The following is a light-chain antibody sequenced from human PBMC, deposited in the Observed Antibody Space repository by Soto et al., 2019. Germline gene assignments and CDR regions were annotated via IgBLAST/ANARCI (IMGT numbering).Light chain of an antibody. V-gene: IGLV1-44*01. CDR1: ASSIGTNT. CDR3: AAWDGSLNNVL. Sequence: QPVLTQPPSASGTPGQRVTISCSGSASSIGTNTVNWYRQLPGTAPKLLIYGDNQRPSGVPDRFSGSKSGTSASLAISGLQSEEEAEYYCAAWDGSLNNVLFGGGTKLTVL. CDR2: GDN. J-gene: IGLJ2*01.